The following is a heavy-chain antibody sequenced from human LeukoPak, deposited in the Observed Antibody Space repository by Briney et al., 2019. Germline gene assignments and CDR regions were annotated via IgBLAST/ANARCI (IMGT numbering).Heavy chain of an antibody. Sequence: GGSLRLSCAASGFTFSSYAMSWVRQAPGKGLEWVSSISDSGGSTYDADSVKGRFTTSTDNSKNTLYLQMNSLRAEDTAVYYCAKDTSIGRYCTNGVCSPFDYWGQGTLVTVSS. CDR3: AKDTSIGRYCTNGVCSPFDY. V-gene: IGHV3-23*01. CDR2: ISDSGGST. J-gene: IGHJ4*02. CDR1: GFTFSSYA. D-gene: IGHD2-8*01.